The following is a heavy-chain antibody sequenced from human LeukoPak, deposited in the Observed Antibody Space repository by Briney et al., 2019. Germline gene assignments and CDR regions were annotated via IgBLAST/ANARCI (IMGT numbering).Heavy chain of an antibody. CDR3: ARVRKSYSSSWFFDY. Sequence: PSETLSLTCAVYGGSFSGYYWSWIRQPPGKGREWIGEINHSGSTNYNPSLKSRVTISVDTSKNQFSLKLSSVTAADTAVYYCARVRKSYSSSWFFDYWGQGTLVTVSS. CDR2: INHSGST. J-gene: IGHJ4*02. D-gene: IGHD6-13*01. CDR1: GGSFSGYY. V-gene: IGHV4-34*01.